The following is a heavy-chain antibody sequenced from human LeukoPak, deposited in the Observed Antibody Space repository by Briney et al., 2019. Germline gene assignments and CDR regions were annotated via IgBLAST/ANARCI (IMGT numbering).Heavy chain of an antibody. CDR2: MSGSGGPT. J-gene: IGHJ4*02. CDR3: AKLQAGYFDSSGYHFDY. Sequence: AGRSLRLSCAVSGFTFSSYAMSWVRQAPGKGLEWVSVMSGSGGPTYSADSVKGRFTISRDHSKNRLHLQLNSLRADDTAVYYCAKLQAGYFDSSGYHFDYWGQGTLVTVSS. CDR1: GFTFSSYA. D-gene: IGHD3-22*01. V-gene: IGHV3-23*01.